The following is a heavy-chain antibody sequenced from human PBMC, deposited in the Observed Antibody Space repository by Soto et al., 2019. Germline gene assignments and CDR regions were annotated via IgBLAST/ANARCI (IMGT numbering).Heavy chain of an antibody. CDR3: ARGVGSSPPRY. CDR1: GGSISVYY. CDR2: VYDNGRP. D-gene: IGHD3-9*01. V-gene: IGHV4-59*01. Sequence: SETLSLTCTISGGSISVYYWSWIRQSPRQGLEWIGYVYDNGRPYYSPSLKSRVTISADTSKNQISLKLTSATVADTAVYYCARGVGSSPPRYWGRGTLVTVSS. J-gene: IGHJ4*02.